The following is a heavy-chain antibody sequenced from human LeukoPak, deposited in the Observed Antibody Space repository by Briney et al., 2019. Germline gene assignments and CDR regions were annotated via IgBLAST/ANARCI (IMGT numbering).Heavy chain of an antibody. J-gene: IGHJ6*02. CDR3: AREWGYGCGGECFSGIQAYYGMDV. CDR2: IKQDGSET. V-gene: IGHV3-7*03. Sequence: PGGSLRLSCAVSGFTFSNYWMTWVRQAPGKGLEWVANIKQDGSETYFVDSVKGRFTISRDNSKNTLYLQMNRLRAEDTAIYYCAREWGYGCGGECFSGIQAYYGMDVWGQGTTVTVSS. CDR1: GFTFSNYW. D-gene: IGHD2-15*01.